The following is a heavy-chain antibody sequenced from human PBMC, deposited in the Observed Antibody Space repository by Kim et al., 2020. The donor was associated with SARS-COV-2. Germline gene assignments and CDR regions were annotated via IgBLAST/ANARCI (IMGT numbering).Heavy chain of an antibody. CDR3: ARGGGIAAVRNWFDP. CDR2: IGTAGDT. J-gene: IGHJ5*02. D-gene: IGHD6-13*01. CDR1: GFTFSSYD. Sequence: GGSLRLSCAASGFTFSSYDMHWVRQATGKGLEWVSAIGTAGDTYYPGSVKGRFTISRENAKNSLYLQMNSLRAGDTAVYYCARGGGIAAVRNWFDPWGQGTLVTVSS. V-gene: IGHV3-13*04.